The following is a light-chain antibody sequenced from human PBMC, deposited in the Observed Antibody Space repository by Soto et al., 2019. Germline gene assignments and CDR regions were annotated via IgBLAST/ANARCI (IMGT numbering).Light chain of an antibody. CDR1: SSNIGSNT. CDR3: ATWDDSLNGHVV. V-gene: IGLV1-44*01. Sequence: QLVLTQPPSASGTPGQRVTISCSGSSSNIGSNTVNWYQQLPGTAPKLLIYSNNQRPSGVPKRFSGSKSGTSASLAISGLQSEDEADYYCATWDDSLNGHVVFGGGTKLTVL. J-gene: IGLJ2*01. CDR2: SNN.